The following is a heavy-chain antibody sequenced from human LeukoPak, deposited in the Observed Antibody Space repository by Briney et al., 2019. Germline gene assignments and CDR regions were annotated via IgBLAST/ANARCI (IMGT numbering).Heavy chain of an antibody. CDR2: IRYDGSNK. Sequence: GGSLRLSCAASGFTFSSYGMHWVRQAPGKGLEWVAFIRYDGSNKYYADSVKGRFTISRDNAKNTLYLQMNSLRAEDTAVYYCARVGYSYGPFDYWGQGTLVTVSS. V-gene: IGHV3-30*02. CDR1: GFTFSSYG. D-gene: IGHD5-18*01. J-gene: IGHJ4*02. CDR3: ARVGYSYGPFDY.